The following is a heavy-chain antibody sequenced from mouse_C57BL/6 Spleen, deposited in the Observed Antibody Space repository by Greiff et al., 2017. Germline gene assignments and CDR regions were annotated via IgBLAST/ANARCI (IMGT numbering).Heavy chain of an antibody. D-gene: IGHD2-1*01. J-gene: IGHJ4*01. CDR2: ISDGGSYT. CDR3: ARGRGNFYAMDY. V-gene: IGHV5-4*01. CDR1: GFTFSSYA. Sequence: EVQVVEPGGGLVKPGGSLKLSCAASGFTFSSYAMSWVRQTPEKRLEWVATISDGGSYTYYPDNVKGRFTISRDNAKNNLYLQVSHLKSEDTAMYYCARGRGNFYAMDYWGQGTSVTVSS.